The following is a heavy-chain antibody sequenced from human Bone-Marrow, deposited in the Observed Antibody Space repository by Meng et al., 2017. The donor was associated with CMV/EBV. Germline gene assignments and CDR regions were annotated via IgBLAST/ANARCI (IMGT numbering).Heavy chain of an antibody. CDR2: IGGSGGGT. CDR1: GFTFTSYA. D-gene: IGHD2-2*01. Sequence: GESLKISCAASGFTFTSYAMSWVRQAPGKGLEWVSAIGGSGGGTYFADSVKGRFAISRDNSRDTLYLEMSSLRAEDTAVYYCARDRVPRYCSSTSCPEIYWYFDLWGRGTLVTVSS. J-gene: IGHJ2*01. CDR3: ARDRVPRYCSSTSCPEIYWYFDL. V-gene: IGHV3-23*01.